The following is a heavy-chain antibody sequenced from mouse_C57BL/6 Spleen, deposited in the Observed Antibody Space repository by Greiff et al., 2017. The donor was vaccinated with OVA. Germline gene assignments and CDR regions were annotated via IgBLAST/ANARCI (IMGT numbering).Heavy chain of an antibody. Sequence: QVQLKESGAELVRPGASVKLSCKASGYTFTDYYINWVKQRPGQGLEWIARIYPGSGNTYYNEKFKGKATLTAEKSSSTAYMQLSSLTSEDSAVYVGARSPCYYGALGLDYWGQGTTLTVSS. D-gene: IGHD2-1*01. J-gene: IGHJ2*01. CDR2: IYPGSGNT. V-gene: IGHV1-76*01. CDR3: ARSPCYYGALGLDY. CDR1: GYTFTDYY.